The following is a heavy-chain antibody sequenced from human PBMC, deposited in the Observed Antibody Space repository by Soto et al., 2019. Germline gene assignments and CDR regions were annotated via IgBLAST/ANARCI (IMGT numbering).Heavy chain of an antibody. CDR1: GYSFTSYW. CDR3: AKAVAGTSTFDP. Sequence: PGESLKISCKGSGYSFTSYWIGWVRQMPGKGLEWMGRIDPSDSYTNYSPSFQGHVTISADKSISTAYLQWSSLKASDTAMYYCAKAVAGTSTFDPWGQGTLVTVSS. CDR2: IDPSDSYT. D-gene: IGHD6-19*01. J-gene: IGHJ5*02. V-gene: IGHV5-10-1*01.